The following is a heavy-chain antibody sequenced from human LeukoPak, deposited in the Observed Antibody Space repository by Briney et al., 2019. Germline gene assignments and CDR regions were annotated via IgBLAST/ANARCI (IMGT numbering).Heavy chain of an antibody. CDR1: GGSISSGGYS. Sequence: SQTLSLTCAVSGGSISSGGYSWSWIRQPPGKGLEWIEYIYHSGSTYYNPSLKSRVTISVDRSKNQFSLKLSSVTAADTAVYYCAREMSIAAAAYFDYWGQGTLVTVSS. CDR3: AREMSIAAAAYFDY. V-gene: IGHV4-30-2*01. CDR2: IYHSGST. D-gene: IGHD6-13*01. J-gene: IGHJ4*02.